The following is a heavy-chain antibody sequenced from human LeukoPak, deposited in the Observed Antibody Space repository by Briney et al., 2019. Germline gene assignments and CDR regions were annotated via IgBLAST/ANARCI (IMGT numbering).Heavy chain of an antibody. D-gene: IGHD1-14*01. Sequence: PSETLSLTCTVSGGSISSYYWSWLRQPPGKGLEWIGYIYYSGSTNYTPSLKGRFTISVDTSKNQFSLKRSSVTAADTAVYYCARGGQRVPRSHNFDYWGQGTLVTVSS. V-gene: IGHV4-59*01. CDR2: IYYSGST. J-gene: IGHJ4*02. CDR3: ARGGQRVPRSHNFDY. CDR1: GGSISSYY.